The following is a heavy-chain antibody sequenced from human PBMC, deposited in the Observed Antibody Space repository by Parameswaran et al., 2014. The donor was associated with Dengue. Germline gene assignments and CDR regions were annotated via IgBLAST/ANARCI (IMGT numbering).Heavy chain of an antibody. Sequence: VRQAPGKGLEWVAVISYDGSNKYYADSVKGRFTISRDNSKNTLYLQMNSLRAEDTAVYYCAKRGFYGDYYYYYGMDVWGQGTTVTVSS. CDR3: AKRGFYGDYYYYYGMDV. V-gene: IGHV3-30-3*02. J-gene: IGHJ6*02. D-gene: IGHD4-17*01. CDR2: ISYDGSNK.